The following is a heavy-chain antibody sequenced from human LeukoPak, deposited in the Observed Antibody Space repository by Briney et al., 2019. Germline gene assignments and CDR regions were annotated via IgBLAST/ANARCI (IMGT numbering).Heavy chain of an antibody. V-gene: IGHV4-39*01. J-gene: IGHJ3*02. Sequence: TSETLSLTCAVSGGSISSSSFYWGWIRQPPGKGLEWIASIFHSGSTHYNPSLKSRVTISVDTSKNQFSLRLTSVTATDTAVYYCARPIEAAYLDAFDIWGQGTMVTVSS. CDR1: GGSISSSSFY. CDR2: IFHSGST. CDR3: ARPIEAAYLDAFDI. D-gene: IGHD6-13*01.